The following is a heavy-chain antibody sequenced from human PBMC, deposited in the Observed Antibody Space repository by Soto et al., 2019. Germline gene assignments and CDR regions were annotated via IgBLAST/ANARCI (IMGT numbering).Heavy chain of an antibody. CDR2: INHSGIT. V-gene: IGHV4-34*01. D-gene: IGHD1-1*01. Sequence: TLSLTCTVSGGSFSGYFWTWIRQPPGKGLEWLAEINHSGITNYNPSVESRVSMSVDTSKNQFSLRLYSVTAADTAVYYCVRGPYNYNSRYFDYWGQGTLVTVSS. CDR3: VRGPYNYNSRYFDY. J-gene: IGHJ4*02. CDR1: GGSFSGYF.